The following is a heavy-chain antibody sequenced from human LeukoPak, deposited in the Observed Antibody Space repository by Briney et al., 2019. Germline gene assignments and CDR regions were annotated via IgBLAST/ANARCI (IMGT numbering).Heavy chain of an antibody. Sequence: PGGSLRLSCAASGFSFDDYAMHWVRQAPGKGLEWVSGISWNSGSIGYADSVKGRFSISRDNGKNSLYLQMDSLTTGDTALYYCAKGHTYGLGESYLDFWGQGTLVSVSS. D-gene: IGHD5-18*01. V-gene: IGHV3-9*01. J-gene: IGHJ4*02. CDR1: GFSFDDYA. CDR3: AKGHTYGLGESYLDF. CDR2: ISWNSGSI.